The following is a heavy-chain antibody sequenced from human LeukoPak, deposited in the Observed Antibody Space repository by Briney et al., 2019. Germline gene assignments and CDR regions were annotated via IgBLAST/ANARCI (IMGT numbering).Heavy chain of an antibody. V-gene: IGHV4-39*07. CDR2: IYYSGST. CDR1: GGSISSSSYY. Sequence: SETLSLTCTVSGGSISSSSYYWGWIRQPPGKGLEWIGSIYYSGSTYYNPSLKSRVTISVDTSKNQFSLKLSSVTAADTAVYYCARDLETGDGYNSGVGAFDIWGQGTMVTVSS. D-gene: IGHD5-24*01. J-gene: IGHJ3*02. CDR3: ARDLETGDGYNSGVGAFDI.